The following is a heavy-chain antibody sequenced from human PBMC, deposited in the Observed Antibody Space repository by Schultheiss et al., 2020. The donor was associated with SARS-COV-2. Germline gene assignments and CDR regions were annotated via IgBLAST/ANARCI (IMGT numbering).Heavy chain of an antibody. Sequence: SQTLSLTCAVYGGSFSGYYWSWIRQPPGKGLEWIGEINHSGSTNYNPSLKSRVTISVDTSKNQFSLKLSSVTAADTAVYYCARKTGDYYGSGSYLMGFDPWGQGTLVTVSS. CDR3: ARKTGDYYGSGSYLMGFDP. D-gene: IGHD3-10*01. V-gene: IGHV4-34*01. J-gene: IGHJ5*02. CDR1: GGSFSGYY. CDR2: INHSGST.